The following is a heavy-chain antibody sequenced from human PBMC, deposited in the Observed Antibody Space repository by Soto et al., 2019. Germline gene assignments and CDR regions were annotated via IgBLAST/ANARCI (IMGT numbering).Heavy chain of an antibody. Sequence: GESLKISCKGSGYSFTSYWIGWVRQVPGKGLEWMGIIYPGDSDTRYSPSFQGQVTISADKSISTAYLQWSSLKASDTAMYYCARRQSSSWYLYGMDVWGQGTTVTVSS. CDR2: IYPGDSDT. J-gene: IGHJ6*02. V-gene: IGHV5-51*01. D-gene: IGHD6-13*01. CDR1: GYSFTSYW. CDR3: ARRQSSSWYLYGMDV.